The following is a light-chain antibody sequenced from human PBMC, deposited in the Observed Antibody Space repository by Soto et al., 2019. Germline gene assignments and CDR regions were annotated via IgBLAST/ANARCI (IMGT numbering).Light chain of an antibody. CDR1: SSDVGGYNY. CDR3: SSYAGSNNLV. CDR2: EVS. V-gene: IGLV2-8*01. Sequence: QSALTQPPSASGSPGQSVTISCTGTSSDVGGYNYVSWYQQHPGKAPKLMIYEVSRRPSGVPDRFSGSKSGKTASLTVSGLQAEDKADYYCSSYAGSNNLVFGGGTKLTVL. J-gene: IGLJ2*01.